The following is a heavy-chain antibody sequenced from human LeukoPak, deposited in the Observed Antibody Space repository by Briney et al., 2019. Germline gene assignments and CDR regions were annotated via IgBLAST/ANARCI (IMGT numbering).Heavy chain of an antibody. V-gene: IGHV3-21*01. CDR3: ASGGTRLFDY. CDR1: GFTFSSYS. D-gene: IGHD1-7*01. J-gene: IGHJ4*02. Sequence: GGSLRLSCAASGFTFSSYSMNWVRQAPGKGLEWVSSISSSSSYIYYADSVKGRFTTSRDNAKNSLYLQMNSLRAEDTAVYYCASGGTRLFDYWGQGTLVTVSS. CDR2: ISSSSSYI.